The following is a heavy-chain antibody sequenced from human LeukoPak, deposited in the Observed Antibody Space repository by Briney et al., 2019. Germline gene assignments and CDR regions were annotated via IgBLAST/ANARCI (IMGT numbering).Heavy chain of an antibody. CDR2: INPNSGGT. D-gene: IGHD3-22*01. CDR1: GYTFTGYY. V-gene: IGHV1-2*02. Sequence: GASVKVSCKASGYTFTGYYMHWVRQAPGQGLEWMGWINPNSGGTNYAQKFQGRVTMTRDTSISTAYMELSRLRSDDTAVYYCARVLNYYDSSGYYYVDAFDIWGQGTMVTVSS. J-gene: IGHJ3*02. CDR3: ARVLNYYDSSGYYYVDAFDI.